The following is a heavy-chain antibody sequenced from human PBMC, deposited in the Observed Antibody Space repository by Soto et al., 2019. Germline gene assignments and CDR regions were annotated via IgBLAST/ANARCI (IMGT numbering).Heavy chain of an antibody. CDR3: ARDSGSSSGYYPTTTFEY. CDR1: GASVRSENYF. D-gene: IGHD3-22*01. Sequence: SETLSLTCSVSGASVRSENYFWNWIRQPPGKGLEWIGYIYFSGSANYRPSLKSRVSMSVDLSKNQFSLSLSSVTAADTAVYYCARDSGSSSGYYPTTTFEYWGQGILVTVSS. J-gene: IGHJ4*02. V-gene: IGHV4-61*01. CDR2: IYFSGSA.